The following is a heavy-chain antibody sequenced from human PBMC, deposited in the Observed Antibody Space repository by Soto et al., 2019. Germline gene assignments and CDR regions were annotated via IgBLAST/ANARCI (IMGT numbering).Heavy chain of an antibody. J-gene: IGHJ3*02. CDR1: GFTFSSYA. Sequence: QVQLVESGGCVVQPGRSLRLSCAASGFTFSSYAMHWFRQAPGKGMERAAVISYDGSNKYYADSVNGRFTISRDNSKNTLYRQMNSLRAEDTAVYYCARDPAAANSDDAFDIWGHGTMVTVSS. CDR2: ISYDGSNK. CDR3: ARDPAAANSDDAFDI. D-gene: IGHD2-2*01. V-gene: IGHV3-30*14.